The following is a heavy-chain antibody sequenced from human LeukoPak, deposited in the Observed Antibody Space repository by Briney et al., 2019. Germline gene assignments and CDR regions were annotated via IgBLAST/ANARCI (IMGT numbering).Heavy chain of an antibody. CDR1: GGSISSYY. Sequence: AETLSLTCIVSGGSISSYYWSWIRQPPGKGLEWIGYIYYSGSTNYSPSLKSRVTISVDPSKNQFSLRLRSVTAADTAVYYCASSLAAAKYYFGYWGQGTVVTVSS. D-gene: IGHD6-13*01. J-gene: IGHJ4*02. V-gene: IGHV4-59*01. CDR2: IYYSGST. CDR3: ASSLAAAKYYFGY.